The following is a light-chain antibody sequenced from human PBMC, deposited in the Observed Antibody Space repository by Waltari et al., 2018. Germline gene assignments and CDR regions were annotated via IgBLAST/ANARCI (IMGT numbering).Light chain of an antibody. V-gene: IGKV4-1*01. CDR2: WAS. Sequence: DIVMTQSPDSLAVSLGERATINCKSSQSVLYSSNNKNYLAWYQQKPGQAPKLLIYWASTRVSGVPDRFSGSGSGTDCTLTSSSLQAEDVAVYYCQQYYSTPYTVGQGTKLEIK. CDR1: QSVLYSSNNKNY. CDR3: QQYYSTPYT. J-gene: IGKJ2*01.